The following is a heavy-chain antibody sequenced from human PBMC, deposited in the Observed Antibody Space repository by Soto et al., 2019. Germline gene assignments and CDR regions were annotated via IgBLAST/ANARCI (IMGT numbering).Heavy chain of an antibody. V-gene: IGHV4-30-4*08. J-gene: IGHJ4*02. CDR3: ASNSYGYTFNDY. CDR1: GGSISSGGYY. Sequence: PSETLSLTCTVSGGSISSGGYYWSWIRQHPGKGLEWIGYIYYSGSTYYNPSLKSRFTISVDTSKNQFSLKLSSVTAADTAVYYCASNSYGYTFNDYWGQGTLVTVSS. CDR2: IYYSGST. D-gene: IGHD5-18*01.